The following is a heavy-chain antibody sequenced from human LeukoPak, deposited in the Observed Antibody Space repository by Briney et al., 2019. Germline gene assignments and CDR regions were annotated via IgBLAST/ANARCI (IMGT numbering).Heavy chain of an antibody. D-gene: IGHD1-1*01. J-gene: IGHJ4*02. V-gene: IGHV3-11*06. CDR1: VLSLSDYY. Sequence: GWSLRHSFAACVLSLSDYYLNGLRPAPGKGLAWLCYISGNSCDINYADSVKGRFTISRDNAKNSLYLQMNSLRVEDTAVYYCARDPRTVRIWGQGTLVTVSS. CDR3: ARDPRTVRI. CDR2: ISGNSCDI.